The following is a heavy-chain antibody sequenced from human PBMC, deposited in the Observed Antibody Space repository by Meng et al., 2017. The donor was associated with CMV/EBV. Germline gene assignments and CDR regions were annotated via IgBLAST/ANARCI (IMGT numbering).Heavy chain of an antibody. D-gene: IGHD1-26*01. V-gene: IGHV3-30-3*01. J-gene: IGHJ4*02. CDR1: GFTFSSYA. Sequence: VRSAEAGGCVVQAVRSLRRSCAASGFTFSSYAMHWSPQVPGKGLEWVAVISYDGSNKYYADSVKGRFTISRDNSKNTLYLQMNSLRAEDTAVYYCARGGGVGALGYWGQGTLVTVSS. CDR2: ISYDGSNK. CDR3: ARGGGVGALGY.